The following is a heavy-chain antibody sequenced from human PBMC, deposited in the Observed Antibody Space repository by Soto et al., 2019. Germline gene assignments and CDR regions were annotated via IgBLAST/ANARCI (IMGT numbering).Heavy chain of an antibody. CDR1: GFSFRNYV. J-gene: IGHJ6*02. CDR3: AKGDSMIRGVYGMNV. D-gene: IGHD3-10*01. CDR2: ITASDGRV. V-gene: IGHV3-23*01. Sequence: EVQLLESGGDLVQPGGSLRLSCAASGFSFRNYVMTWFRQAPGKGMEWVSLITASDGRVYYADSVKGRFTIARDNSNNTLYLKMNGLRVEDTAVYYCAKGDSMIRGVYGMNVWGRGTTVTVSS.